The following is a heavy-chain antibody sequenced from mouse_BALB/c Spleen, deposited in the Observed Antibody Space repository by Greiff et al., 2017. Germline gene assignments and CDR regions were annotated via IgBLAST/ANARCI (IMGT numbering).Heavy chain of an antibody. CDR1: GFNIKDYY. J-gene: IGHJ4*01. Sequence: VQLQQSGAELVRSGASVKLSCTASGFNIKDYYMHWVKQRPEQGLEWIGWIDPENGDTEYAPKFQGKATMTADTSSNTAYLQLSSLTSEDTAVYDCNDRYEGYYYAMDDWGQGTSVTVSS. CDR3: NDRYEGYYYAMDD. V-gene: IGHV14-4*02. CDR2: IDPENGDT. D-gene: IGHD2-14*01.